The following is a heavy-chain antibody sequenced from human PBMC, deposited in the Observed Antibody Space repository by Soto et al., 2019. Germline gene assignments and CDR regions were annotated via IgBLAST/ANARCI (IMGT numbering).Heavy chain of an antibody. V-gene: IGHV1-69*06. Sequence: ASVKVSCKASGGTFSSYAISWVRQTPGKGLEWMGGIIPIFGTANYAQKFQGRVTITADKSTSTAYMELSSLRSEDTAVYYCARGKKSIAAAGPYYYYGMDVWGQGTTVTVSS. J-gene: IGHJ6*02. CDR3: ARGKKSIAAAGPYYYYGMDV. D-gene: IGHD6-13*01. CDR2: IIPIFGTA. CDR1: GGTFSSYA.